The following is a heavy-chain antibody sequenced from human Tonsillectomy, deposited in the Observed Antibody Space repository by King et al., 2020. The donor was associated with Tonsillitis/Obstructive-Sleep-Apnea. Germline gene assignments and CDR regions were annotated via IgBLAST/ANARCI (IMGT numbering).Heavy chain of an antibody. V-gene: IGHV4-59*01. Sequence: HVQLQESGPGLVKPSETLSLTCTVSGGSISSYYWSWIRQPPGKGLEWIGYIYYSESANYNPSLKSRVTISVDTSKNQFSLKLSSVTAADTGVYYCARDMVLEAGGDAFDIWGQGTMVTVSS. CDR1: GGSISSYY. J-gene: IGHJ3*02. D-gene: IGHD2-8*01. CDR3: ARDMVLEAGGDAFDI. CDR2: IYYSESA.